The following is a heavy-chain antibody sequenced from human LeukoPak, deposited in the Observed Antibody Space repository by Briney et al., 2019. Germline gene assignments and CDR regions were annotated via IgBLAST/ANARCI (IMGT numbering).Heavy chain of an antibody. Sequence: SETLSLTCAVYGGSFSGYYWSWIRQPPGKGLEWIGEINHSGSTNYNPSLKSRVTISVDKSKNQFSLKLSSVTAADTAVYYCGGYYRGWYYFDYWGQGTLVTVSS. D-gene: IGHD3-3*01. CDR2: INHSGST. CDR3: GGYYRGWYYFDY. CDR1: GGSFSGYY. V-gene: IGHV4-34*01. J-gene: IGHJ4*02.